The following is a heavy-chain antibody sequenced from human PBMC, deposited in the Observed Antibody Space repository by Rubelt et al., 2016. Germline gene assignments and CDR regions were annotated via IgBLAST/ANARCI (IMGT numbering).Heavy chain of an antibody. CDR1: GYSISSGFY. V-gene: IGHV4-38-2*02. CDR2: LYYSGST. CDR3: ATHYYGMDV. Sequence: QVQLQESGPGLVKPSETLSLTCNVSGYSISSGFYWGWIRQPPGKGLEWIGSLYYSGSTYYNPSLKSRVTISVDTSKNQFSLKLSDVTAADTAVYYCATHYYGMDVWGQGTTVTVSS. J-gene: IGHJ6*02.